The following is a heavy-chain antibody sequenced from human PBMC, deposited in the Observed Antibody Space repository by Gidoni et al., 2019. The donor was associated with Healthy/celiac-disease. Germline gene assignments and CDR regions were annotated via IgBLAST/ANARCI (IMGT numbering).Heavy chain of an antibody. J-gene: IGHJ5*02. CDR1: GGSISSGGYS. CDR2: IYYSGST. Sequence: QVQLQESGPGLVKPSQTLSLPCPVSGGSISSGGYSWSWIRQHPGKGLEWIGYIYYSGSTYYNPSLKSRVTISVDTSKNQFSLKLSSVTAADTAVYYCARANSPYYYDSSGYYGGWFDPWGQGTLVTVSS. D-gene: IGHD3-22*01. CDR3: ARANSPYYYDSSGYYGGWFDP. V-gene: IGHV4-31*03.